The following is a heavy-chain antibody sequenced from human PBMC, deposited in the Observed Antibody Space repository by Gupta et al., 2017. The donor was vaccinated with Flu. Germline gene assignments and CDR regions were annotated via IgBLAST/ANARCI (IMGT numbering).Heavy chain of an antibody. CDR1: GFTFSTYG. CDR3: AKEGSRIYNWFDP. J-gene: IGHJ5*02. Sequence: ASGFTFSTYGMHWVRQAPGKGLEWVAFILYDGTNKYYADSVKGRFTISRDNSKNTLYLQMNSLRAEDTAVYYCAKEGSRIYNWFDPWGQGTLVTVSS. CDR2: ILYDGTNK. D-gene: IGHD2-15*01. V-gene: IGHV3-30*18.